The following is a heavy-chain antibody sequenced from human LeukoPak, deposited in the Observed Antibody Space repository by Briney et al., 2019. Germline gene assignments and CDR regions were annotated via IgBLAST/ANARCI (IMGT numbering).Heavy chain of an antibody. J-gene: IGHJ4*02. D-gene: IGHD3-3*01. Sequence: PGGSLRLSCAASGFTFSSYSMNWVRQAPGKGLEWVSYISSSSSTIYYADSVKGRFTISRDNAKNSLYLQMNSLRAEDTAVYYCARAGYYDFWSADYWGQGTLVTVSS. CDR2: ISSSSSTI. CDR1: GFTFSSYS. V-gene: IGHV3-48*04. CDR3: ARAGYYDFWSADY.